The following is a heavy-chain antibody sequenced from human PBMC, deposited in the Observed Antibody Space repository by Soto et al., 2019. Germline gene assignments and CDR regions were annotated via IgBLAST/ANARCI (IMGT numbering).Heavy chain of an antibody. D-gene: IGHD1-26*01. V-gene: IGHV1-18*01. CDR1: GYTFSDYG. Sequence: GASVKVSCKTSGYTFSDYGLAWLRQTPGQRPEWMGWVSTYNTNTNYAQKFQGRVTMTTDTSTTTTSMELRSLRSDDTAVYYCASTRDSGTSYYFDYWGQGTLVTVSS. CDR2: VSTYNTNT. J-gene: IGHJ4*02. CDR3: ASTRDSGTSYYFDY.